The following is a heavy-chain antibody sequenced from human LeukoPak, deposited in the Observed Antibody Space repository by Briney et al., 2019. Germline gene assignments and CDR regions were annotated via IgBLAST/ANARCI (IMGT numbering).Heavy chain of an antibody. CDR3: VKGQTYCASGSYKPH. Sequence: QAGGSLRLSCAASGFTFTTYAMTWVRQAPGKGLEWVSTITNTAVTTYYADSVKGRFTISRDNSKNNVYLQMNSLTVEDTAVYYCVKGQTYCASGSYKPHWGQGTLVTVSS. V-gene: IGHV3-23*01. CDR1: GFTFTTYA. CDR2: ITNTAVTT. D-gene: IGHD3-10*01. J-gene: IGHJ4*02.